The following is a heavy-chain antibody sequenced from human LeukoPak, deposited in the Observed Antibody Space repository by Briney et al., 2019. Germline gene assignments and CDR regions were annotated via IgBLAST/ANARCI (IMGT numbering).Heavy chain of an antibody. D-gene: IGHD4-23*01. V-gene: IGHV6-1*01. CDR2: TYYRSKWYN. Sequence: SQTLSLTCAISGDSVSSYSAAWSWMRQSPSRGLECLGRTYYRSKWYNDYAVSVKSRITINPDTSKNQFSLQLTSVTPEDTAVYYCARSGGHDAFDIWGQGTMVTVCS. J-gene: IGHJ3*02. CDR3: ARSGGHDAFDI. CDR1: GDSVSSYSAA.